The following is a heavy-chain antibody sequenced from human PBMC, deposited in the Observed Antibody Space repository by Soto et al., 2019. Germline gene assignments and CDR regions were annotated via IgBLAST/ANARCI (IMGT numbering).Heavy chain of an antibody. CDR2: LYYSGAA. J-gene: IGHJ6*02. V-gene: IGHV4-31*03. Sequence: QVQLKESGPGLVQPSQTLSLTCTVSGGSIDSGGYYCSWIRQYPGKGLELIGYLYYSGAAYYNPSLKSRGSISVDMSKNQFSLKGNSVTAADTAVYYCSTAIVGADNSRQRGHSSGLDVWGQGTTVTGSS. CDR3: STAIVGADNSRQRGHSSGLDV. D-gene: IGHD1-26*01. CDR1: GGSIDSGGYY.